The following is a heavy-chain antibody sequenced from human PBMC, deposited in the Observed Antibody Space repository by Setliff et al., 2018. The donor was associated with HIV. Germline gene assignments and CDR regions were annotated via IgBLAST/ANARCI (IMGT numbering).Heavy chain of an antibody. J-gene: IGHJ6*03. D-gene: IGHD6-13*01. V-gene: IGHV4-39*01. CDR3: ARSVDFGGSWIQDYYYMDV. CDR2: IYYSGST. Sequence: SETLSLTCTVSGGSITTDPYFWGWIRQPPGKGLEWIGNIYYSGSTYYNPSLKSRVTISLDTSKNQFSLKLTSVTAADTGVYFCARSVDFGGSWIQDYYYMDVWGKGTTVTVSS. CDR1: GGSITTDPYF.